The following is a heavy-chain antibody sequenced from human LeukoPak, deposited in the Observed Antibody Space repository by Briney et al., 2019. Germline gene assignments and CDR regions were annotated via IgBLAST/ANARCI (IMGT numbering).Heavy chain of an antibody. Sequence: SETLSLTCTVSDYSISSSYYWGWIRQPPGKGLEWFGIIYHSGSTYYNPSLKSRVTISLDTSRNQFSLKLNSVTAADTAVYYCAKSNGYGLVDIWGQGTMVTVSS. CDR3: AKSNGYGLVDI. D-gene: IGHD3-10*01. J-gene: IGHJ3*02. CDR1: DYSISSSYY. CDR2: IYHSGST. V-gene: IGHV4-38-2*02.